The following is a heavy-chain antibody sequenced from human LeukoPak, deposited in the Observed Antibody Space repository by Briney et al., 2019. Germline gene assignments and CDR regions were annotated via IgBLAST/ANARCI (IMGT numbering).Heavy chain of an antibody. J-gene: IGHJ4*02. CDR1: GYTFTSYD. CDR2: MNPNSGNT. D-gene: IGHD5-18*01. CDR3: ARIKRGYSYGNFDY. Sequence: ASVKVSCKASGYTFTSYDINWVRQATGQGLEWMGWMNPNSGNTGYAQKFQGRVTMSRNTSISTAYMELSSLRSEDTAVYYCARIKRGYSYGNFDYWGQGTLVTVSS. V-gene: IGHV1-8*01.